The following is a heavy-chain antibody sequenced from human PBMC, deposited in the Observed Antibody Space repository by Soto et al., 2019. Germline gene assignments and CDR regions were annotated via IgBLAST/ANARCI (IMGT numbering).Heavy chain of an antibody. J-gene: IGHJ4*02. CDR3: ARDPRQDCSGETCYYS. Sequence: SVKVSCKASGGTLSSYVISWVRQAPGQGLEWMGGIIPIFGTTTYGEKFQGRVTITADESTSTTYMELSNLKSEDTAVYYCARDPRQDCSGETCYYSWGQGTLVTVSS. V-gene: IGHV1-69*13. D-gene: IGHD2-15*01. CDR1: GGTLSSYV. CDR2: IIPIFGTT.